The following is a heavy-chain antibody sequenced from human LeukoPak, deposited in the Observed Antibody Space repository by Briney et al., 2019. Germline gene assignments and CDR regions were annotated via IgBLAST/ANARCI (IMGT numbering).Heavy chain of an antibody. V-gene: IGHV4-4*07. CDR3: ARAAEYSSGWYLFDY. Sequence: SETLSLTCTVSGGSISNYYWTWIRQPAGKGLEWIGRIYTSGGTNYNPSLKSRVTMSVDTSKNQFSLKLSSVTAADTAMYYCARAAEYSSGWYLFDYWGQGVLVTVSA. J-gene: IGHJ4*02. CDR2: IYTSGGT. D-gene: IGHD6-19*01. CDR1: GGSISNYY.